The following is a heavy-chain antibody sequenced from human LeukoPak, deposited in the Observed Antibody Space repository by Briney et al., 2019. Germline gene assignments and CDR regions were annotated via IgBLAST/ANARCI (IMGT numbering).Heavy chain of an antibody. Sequence: GRTLRLSCAASGFTFSSITMSWVRQAPGRGLEWVSAISSSSSYMNYADSVRGRFTISRDNAKNSLYLQMNSLRAEDTAGYYCASEDYYDSSAYYYRNFQHWGQGTLVTVSS. CDR1: GFTFSSIT. V-gene: IGHV3-21*04. CDR2: ISSSSSYM. J-gene: IGHJ1*01. CDR3: ASEDYYDSSAYYYRNFQH. D-gene: IGHD3-22*01.